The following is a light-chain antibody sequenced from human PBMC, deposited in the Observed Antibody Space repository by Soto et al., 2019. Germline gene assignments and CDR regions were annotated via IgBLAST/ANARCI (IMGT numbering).Light chain of an antibody. J-gene: IGLJ1*01. V-gene: IGLV2-8*01. CDR3: SSFADGNNYV. Sequence: QSALTQPPSASGSPGQSVTISCTGTSSDVGGYNYVSWYQQHPGKAPKLMIYEVSKRPSGVPDRFSGSKSGNTASLTVSGLQAEDEADYYCSSFADGNNYVFGIGTKLTVL. CDR2: EVS. CDR1: SSDVGGYNY.